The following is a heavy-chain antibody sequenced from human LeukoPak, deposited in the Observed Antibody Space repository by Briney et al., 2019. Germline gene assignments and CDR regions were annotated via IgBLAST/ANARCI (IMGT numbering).Heavy chain of an antibody. D-gene: IGHD1-26*01. J-gene: IGHJ4*02. CDR3: ARVEDSGSH. CDR1: GFTFSTFS. Sequence: GSLRLSSAASGFTFSTFSMNWVRQAPGKGLEWVSYISSSSRSILYADSVRGRFTISRDNAKNSLYLQMDSLRAEDTALYYCARVEDSGSHWGQGTLVTVSS. V-gene: IGHV3-48*04. CDR2: ISSSSRSI.